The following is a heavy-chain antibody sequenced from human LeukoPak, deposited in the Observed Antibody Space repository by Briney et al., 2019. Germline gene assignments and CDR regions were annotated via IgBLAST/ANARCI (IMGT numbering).Heavy chain of an antibody. D-gene: IGHD4-17*01. Sequence: GGSLRLSCAASGFTFSSYAMSWVRQAPGKGLEWVSGISGGGGSTYYADSVKGRFTISRDKSKNTLYLQMDSLRAEDTAVYYCAKVRDSATVTGRFDNWGQGTVVTVSS. CDR2: ISGGGGST. CDR1: GFTFSSYA. V-gene: IGHV3-23*01. CDR3: AKVRDSATVTGRFDN. J-gene: IGHJ5*02.